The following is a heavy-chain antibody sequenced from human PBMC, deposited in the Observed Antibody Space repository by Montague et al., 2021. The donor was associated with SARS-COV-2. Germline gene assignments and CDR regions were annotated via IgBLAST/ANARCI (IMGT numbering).Heavy chain of an antibody. D-gene: IGHD1-26*01. J-gene: IGHJ6*02. CDR3: ARHGRAGANTYYSGLAV. CDR2: IHYSGST. Sequence: SETLSLTCSVSGVSISSSNYYWSWIRQPPGKGLELIGYIHYSGSTSSPPSLKGRVTISIDTSKNQFSLNLSSVTAADTAIYYWARHGRAGANTYYSGLAVWGQGTTVTVSS. CDR1: GVSISSSNYY. V-gene: IGHV4-61*05.